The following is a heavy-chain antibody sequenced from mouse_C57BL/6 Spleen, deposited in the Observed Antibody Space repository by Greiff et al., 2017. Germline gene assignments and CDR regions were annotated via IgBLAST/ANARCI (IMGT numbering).Heavy chain of an antibody. V-gene: IGHV6-6*01. CDR3: TKGDRYWYFDV. Sequence: EVMLVESGGGLVQPGGSMKLSCAASGFTFSDAWMDWVRQSPEKGLEWVAEIRNKANNHATYYAESVKGRFTISRDDSKSSVYLQMNSLRAEDTGIYYCTKGDRYWYFDVWGTGTTVTVSS. J-gene: IGHJ1*03. CDR2: IRNKANNHAT. CDR1: GFTFSDAW.